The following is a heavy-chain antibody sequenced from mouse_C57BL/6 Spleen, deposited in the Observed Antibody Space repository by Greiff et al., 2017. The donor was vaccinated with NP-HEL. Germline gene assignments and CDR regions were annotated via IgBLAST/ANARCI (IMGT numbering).Heavy chain of an antibody. CDR1: GYTFTSYW. D-gene: IGHD2-10*02. CDR2: IDPSDSYT. CDR3: ASGGASSKGYYAMDY. J-gene: IGHJ4*01. Sequence: QVQLQQPGAELVMPGASVKLSCKASGYTFTSYWMHWVKQRPGQGLEWIGEIDPSDSYTNYNQKFKGKSTLTVDKSSSTAYMQLSSLTSEDSAVYDGASGGASSKGYYAMDYWGQGTSGTVSS. V-gene: IGHV1-69*01.